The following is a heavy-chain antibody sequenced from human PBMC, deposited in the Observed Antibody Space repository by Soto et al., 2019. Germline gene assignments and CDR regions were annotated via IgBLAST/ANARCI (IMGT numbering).Heavy chain of an antibody. CDR1: GYTFIDHY. CDR3: ARGFYSTSWYFLFDF. J-gene: IGHJ4*02. V-gene: IGHV1-46*01. CDR2: LNPSGGGA. D-gene: IGHD6-13*01. Sequence: QVQLVQSGAEVKTPGASMKVSCKASGYTFIDHYIHWVRQAPGQGLEWMGMLNPSGGGASYAQKFQGRVTMIRDTSTSTVYMELSGLTSEDTAVYYCARGFYSTSWYFLFDFWGQGTLVTVSS.